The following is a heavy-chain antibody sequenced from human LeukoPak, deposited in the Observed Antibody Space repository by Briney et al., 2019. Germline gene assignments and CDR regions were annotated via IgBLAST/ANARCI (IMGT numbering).Heavy chain of an antibody. CDR2: IRSSGTTI. CDR1: GFTFSDYY. Sequence: PGGSLRLSCVASGFTFSDYYMSWIRKAPGKGLEWVSYIRSSGTTIHYADSVKSRFTISRDNAKNSLYLQMNSLRAEDTAVYYCARDRGAVTDVFDYWGQGTLVTVSS. CDR3: ARDRGAVTDVFDY. D-gene: IGHD6-19*01. V-gene: IGHV3-11*04. J-gene: IGHJ4*02.